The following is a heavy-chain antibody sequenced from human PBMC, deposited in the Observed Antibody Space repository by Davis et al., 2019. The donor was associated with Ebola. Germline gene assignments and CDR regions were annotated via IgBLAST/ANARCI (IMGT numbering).Heavy chain of an antibody. Sequence: PGESLKISCAASGFTFSGSAMHWVRQAPGKGLEWVGRIRSKANSYATAYAASVKGRFTISRDDSKNTAYLQMNSLKTEDTAVYYCTTTTTASDYWGQGTLVTVSS. J-gene: IGHJ4*02. D-gene: IGHD4-11*01. CDR1: GFTFSGSA. CDR3: TTTTTASDY. CDR2: IRSKANSYAT. V-gene: IGHV3-73*01.